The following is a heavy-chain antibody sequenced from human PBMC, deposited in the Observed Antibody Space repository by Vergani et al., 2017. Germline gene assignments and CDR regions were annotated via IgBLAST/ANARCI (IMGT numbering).Heavy chain of an antibody. CDR2: IRYDGSNK. CDR3: AKDRGPYYGAYYYGMDV. J-gene: IGHJ6*02. Sequence: QVQLVESGGGVVQPGGSLRLSCAASGFTFSSYGMHWVRQAPGKGLEWVAFIRYDGSNKYYADSVKGRFTISSDNSKNTLYLQMNSLRAEDTAVYYCAKDRGPYYGAYYYGMDVWGQGTTVTVSS. D-gene: IGHD3-3*01. V-gene: IGHV3-30*02. CDR1: GFTFSSYG.